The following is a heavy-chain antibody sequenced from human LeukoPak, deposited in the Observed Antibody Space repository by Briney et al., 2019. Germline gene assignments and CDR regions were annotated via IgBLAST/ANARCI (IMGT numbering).Heavy chain of an antibody. CDR3: ARADGYSSWFVH. CDR1: GFTIRSNY. V-gene: IGHV3-53*01. Sequence: PGGSLRLSCAASGFTIRSNYMTWVRQAPGKGLEWVSVMYSGDSTYYDYSVKGRFTISRDNPKNTLDLQMNSLRNQDTGVYYCARADGYSSWFVHWGQGTLVTVSS. D-gene: IGHD5-18*01. CDR2: MYSGDST. J-gene: IGHJ5*02.